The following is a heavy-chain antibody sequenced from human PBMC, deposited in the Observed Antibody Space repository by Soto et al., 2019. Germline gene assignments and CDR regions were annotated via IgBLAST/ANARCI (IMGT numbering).Heavy chain of an antibody. CDR2: ISSDGCSS. CDR1: GFTFSSYA. CDR3: ARGPYYYYYMDV. V-gene: IGHV3-64*01. Sequence: EVQLVESGGGLVQPGGSLRLSCAASGFTFSSYAMYWVRQAPGKGLEYVSAISSDGCSSYYANSVKGRFTISRDHSQNTLYLQMSSLRAEVMAVYYWARGPYYYYYMDVWVKGTTVIVSS. J-gene: IGHJ6*03.